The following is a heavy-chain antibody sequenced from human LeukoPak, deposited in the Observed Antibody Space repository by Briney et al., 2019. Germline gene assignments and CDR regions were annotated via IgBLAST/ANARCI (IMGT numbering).Heavy chain of an antibody. J-gene: IGHJ4*02. CDR1: GGSISSSSYY. CDR2: IYYSGST. Sequence: SETLSLTCTVSGGSISSSSYYWGWIRQPPGKGLEWIGSIYYSGSTYYNPSLKSRVTISVDTSKNQFSLKLSSVTAADTAVYYCARQAAAEFRWGQGTLVTVSS. D-gene: IGHD6-13*01. CDR3: ARQAAAEFR. V-gene: IGHV4-39*01.